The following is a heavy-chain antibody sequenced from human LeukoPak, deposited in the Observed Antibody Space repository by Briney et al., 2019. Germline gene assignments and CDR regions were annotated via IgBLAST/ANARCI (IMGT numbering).Heavy chain of an antibody. V-gene: IGHV3-48*01. CDR3: ARDGALYYYGSGSYPY. J-gene: IGHJ4*02. D-gene: IGHD3-10*01. CDR2: ISSSSSTI. CDR1: GFTFSSYS. Sequence: GGSLRLSCAASGFTFSSYSMNWVRQAPGKGLEWVSYISSSSSTIYYADSVKGRFTISRDNAKNSLYLQMNSLRAEDTAVYYCARDGALYYYGSGSYPYWGQGTLVTVSS.